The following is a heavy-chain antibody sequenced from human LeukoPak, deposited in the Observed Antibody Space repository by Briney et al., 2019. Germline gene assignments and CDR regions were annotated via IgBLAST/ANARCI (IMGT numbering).Heavy chain of an antibody. D-gene: IGHD4-23*01. Sequence: PGGSLRLSCEASGFTFSNYWMSWVRQAPGKGLEWVANIKQDGSEKYYVDSVKGRFTISRDNAKNSLYLQMNSLRAEDTAVYYCARDLYGGHYYGMDVWGQGTTVTVSS. V-gene: IGHV3-7*01. J-gene: IGHJ6*02. CDR3: ARDLYGGHYYGMDV. CDR1: GFTFSNYW. CDR2: IKQDGSEK.